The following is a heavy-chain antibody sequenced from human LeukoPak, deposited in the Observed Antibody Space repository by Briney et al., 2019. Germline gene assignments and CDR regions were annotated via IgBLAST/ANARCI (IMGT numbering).Heavy chain of an antibody. J-gene: IGHJ6*02. Sequence: GGSLRLSCAASGFTFSSYAMSWVRQAPGKGLEWVSAISGSGGSTYYADSVKGRFTISRDNSKDTLYLQMNSLRAEDTAVYYCAKDRAAAVSFGYYYGMDVWGQGTTVTVSS. CDR1: GFTFSSYA. V-gene: IGHV3-23*01. CDR2: ISGSGGST. CDR3: AKDRAAAVSFGYYYGMDV. D-gene: IGHD6-13*01.